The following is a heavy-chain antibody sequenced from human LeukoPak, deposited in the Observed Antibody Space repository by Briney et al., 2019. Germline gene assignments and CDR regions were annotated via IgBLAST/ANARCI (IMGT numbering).Heavy chain of an antibody. CDR1: GTSITHYF. J-gene: IGHJ3*02. Sequence: SETLSLTCSVSGTSITHYFWSWIRQSAGQRLEWIGRISTHGTTTYNPSLNSRVTMSRDTSRSQVSLKLTSVTAADTAIYFCARDVTGTTNAFDIWGQGRMDTVSS. V-gene: IGHV4-4*07. D-gene: IGHD1-20*01. CDR2: ISTHGTT. CDR3: ARDVTGTTNAFDI.